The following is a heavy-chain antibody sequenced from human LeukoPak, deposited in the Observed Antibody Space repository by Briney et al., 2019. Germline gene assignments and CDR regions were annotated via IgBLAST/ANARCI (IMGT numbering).Heavy chain of an antibody. CDR3: AKGWDNFYFYYYMDV. V-gene: IGHV3-23*01. Sequence: PGGSLRLSCAGSGFYSNDYARYAMSWVRQAPGKGLEWVSAISGTADTTKYADSVKGRFTISRDNSKNTLYLQINSLRAEDTAVYYCAKGWDNFYFYYYMDVWGKGTMVTVSS. CDR1: GFYSNDYARYA. CDR2: ISGTADTT. J-gene: IGHJ6*03. D-gene: IGHD1-26*01.